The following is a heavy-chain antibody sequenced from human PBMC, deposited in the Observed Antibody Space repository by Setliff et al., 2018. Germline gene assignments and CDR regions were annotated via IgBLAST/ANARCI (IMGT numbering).Heavy chain of an antibody. CDR2: ISHSGST. V-gene: IGHV4-38-2*02. CDR3: AREVDIPIQSDGFDI. CDR1: GGSISSYY. Sequence: SETLSLTCSVSGGSISSYYWGWIRQPPGKGLEWIGSISHSGSTYYSPSLKSRAAIAMDTSKNQVTLRLASVTAADTAVYYCAREVDIPIQSDGFDIWGRGSMVTVSS. J-gene: IGHJ3*02. D-gene: IGHD5-12*01.